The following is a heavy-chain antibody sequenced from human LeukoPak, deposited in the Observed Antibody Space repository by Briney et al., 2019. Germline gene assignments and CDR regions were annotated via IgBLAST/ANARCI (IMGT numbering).Heavy chain of an antibody. CDR2: ISGSGDST. J-gene: IGHJ3*02. Sequence: GGSLRLSCAASRFTFSSYAMSWVRQAPGKGLEWVSAISGSGDSTYYADSVKGRFTISRDNSKNTLYLQMNSLRAEDTAVYCCAKETRVVVIPGYHAFDIWGQGTMVTVSS. V-gene: IGHV3-23*01. CDR1: RFTFSSYA. CDR3: AKETRVVVIPGYHAFDI. D-gene: IGHD2-15*01.